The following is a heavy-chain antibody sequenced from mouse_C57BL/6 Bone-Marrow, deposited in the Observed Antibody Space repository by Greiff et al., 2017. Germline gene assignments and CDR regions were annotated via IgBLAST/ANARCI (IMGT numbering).Heavy chain of an antibody. CDR2: IDPENGDT. D-gene: IGHD4-1*02. J-gene: IGHJ2*01. CDR3: TINWDYFDY. CDR1: GFNIKDDY. Sequence: EVHLVESGAELVRPGASVKLSCTASGFNIKDDYMHWVKQRPEQGLEWIGWIDPENGDTEYASKFQGKATITADTSSNTAYLQLSSLTSEDTAVYYCTINWDYFDYWGQGTTLTVSS. V-gene: IGHV14-4*01.